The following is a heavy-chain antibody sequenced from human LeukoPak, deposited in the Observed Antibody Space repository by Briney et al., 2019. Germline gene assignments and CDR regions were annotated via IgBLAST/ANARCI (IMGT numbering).Heavy chain of an antibody. V-gene: IGHV3-21*01. D-gene: IGHD2-2*01. CDR2: VTSSSTYI. CDR3: ARASQYCSSTRCHYYFDY. CDR1: GFTFSSYS. J-gene: IGHJ4*02. Sequence: GGSLRLSCAASGFTFSSYSMNWVRQAPGKGLEWVSSVTSSSTYIYYADSVTGRFTISRDNAKKSLYLQMNSLRAEDTAVYYCARASQYCSSTRCHYYFDYWGQGTLSPSPQ.